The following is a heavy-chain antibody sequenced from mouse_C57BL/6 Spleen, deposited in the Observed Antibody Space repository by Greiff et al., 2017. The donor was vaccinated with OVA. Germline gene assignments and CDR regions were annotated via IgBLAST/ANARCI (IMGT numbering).Heavy chain of an antibody. CDR1: GYTFTSYG. Sequence: QVQLQQSGAELARPGASVKLSCKASGYTFTSYGISWVKQRTGQGLEWIGEIYPRSGNTYYNEKFKGKATLTADKSSSTAYMELRSLTSEDSAVYFCAFITTVVEGYFDVWGTGTMVTVSS. V-gene: IGHV1-81*01. CDR3: AFITTVVEGYFDV. D-gene: IGHD1-1*01. J-gene: IGHJ1*03. CDR2: IYPRSGNT.